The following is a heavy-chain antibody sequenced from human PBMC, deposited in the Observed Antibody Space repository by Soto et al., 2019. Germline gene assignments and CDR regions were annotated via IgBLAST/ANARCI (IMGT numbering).Heavy chain of an antibody. D-gene: IGHD3-3*01. CDR3: ARSTYYDFWSGYYGNWCDP. Sequence: SETLSLTCTVSGGSIRIYYWSWIRQPPGKGLEWIGYIYYSGSTNYNPSLKSRVTISVDTSKNQFSLKLSSVTAADTAVYYCARSTYYDFWSGYYGNWCDPWGPGTLVTVSS. CDR1: GGSIRIYY. V-gene: IGHV4-59*01. J-gene: IGHJ5*02. CDR2: IYYSGST.